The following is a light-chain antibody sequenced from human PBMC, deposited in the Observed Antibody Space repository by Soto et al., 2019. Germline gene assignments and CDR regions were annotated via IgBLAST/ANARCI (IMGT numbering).Light chain of an antibody. CDR1: ESISTW. J-gene: IGKJ1*01. CDR3: QQYNSYWT. V-gene: IGKV1-5*01. CDR2: DAY. Sequence: IQMTQSPSALSAYVGDRVTLTCRASESISTWLAWYQQKPGKAPKLLIYDAYNLRSGVPSRFSGSGSGTEFTLTISSLQPDDFATYYCQQYNSYWTFGQGPR.